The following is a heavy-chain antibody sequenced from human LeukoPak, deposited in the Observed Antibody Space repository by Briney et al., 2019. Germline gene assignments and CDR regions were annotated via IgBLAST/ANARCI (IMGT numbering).Heavy chain of an antibody. V-gene: IGHV3-21*01. J-gene: IGHJ3*02. CDR2: ISSSSSYI. CDR3: ARDRVSRYFDWFDAFDI. CDR1: GFTFSSYS. Sequence: AGGSLRLSCAASGFTFSSYSMNWVRQAPGKGLEWVSSISSSSSYIYYADSVKGRFTISRDNAKNSPYLQMNSLRAEDTAVYYCARDRVSRYFDWFDAFDIWGQGTMVTVSS. D-gene: IGHD3-9*01.